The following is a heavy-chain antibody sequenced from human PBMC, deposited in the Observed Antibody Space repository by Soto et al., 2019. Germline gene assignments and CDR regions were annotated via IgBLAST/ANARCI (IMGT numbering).Heavy chain of an antibody. CDR1: GYTFTRYY. V-gene: IGHV1-46*03. CDR2: INPSGGST. CDR3: ARYLPGVLPPY. D-gene: IGHD1-26*01. J-gene: IGHJ4*02. Sequence: QVQLVQSGAEVKKPGASVKVSCKAAGYTFTRYYMHWVRQAPGQGLEWMGIINPSGGSTSYAQKFQGRVTMTRDTSTSTVYMELRSLRSEDTAVYYCARYLPGVLPPYWGQGTLVPVSS.